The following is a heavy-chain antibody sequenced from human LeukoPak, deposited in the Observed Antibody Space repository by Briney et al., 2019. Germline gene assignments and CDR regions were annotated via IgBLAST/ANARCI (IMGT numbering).Heavy chain of an antibody. CDR2: LGISGDYT. V-gene: IGHV3-23*01. D-gene: IGHD3-9*01. J-gene: IGHJ4*02. Sequence: GGSLRLSCVASGFTLSSYAMSWVRQAPGKGLQWVSSLGISGDYTWYAGSVKGRFTISRDSSKNNLYLQMNSLGAEDTAVYYCARGGGGNSDFLTTYTGASLSFDYWGQGALVTVSS. CDR3: ARGGGGNSDFLTTYTGASLSFDY. CDR1: GFTLSSYA.